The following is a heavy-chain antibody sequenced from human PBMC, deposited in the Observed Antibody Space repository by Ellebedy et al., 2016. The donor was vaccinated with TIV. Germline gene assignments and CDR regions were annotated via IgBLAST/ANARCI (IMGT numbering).Heavy chain of an antibody. CDR2: IIPIFDTA. D-gene: IGHD2-2*01. J-gene: IGHJ6*03. Sequence: SVKVSCXASGGTFSSYAISWVRQAPGQGLEWMGGIIPIFDTANYAQKFQGRVTITADESTSTAYMELSSLRSEDTAVYYCASCPFTCSSTSCYYFWDYYYMDVWGKGTTVTVSS. CDR1: GGTFSSYA. CDR3: ASCPFTCSSTSCYYFWDYYYMDV. V-gene: IGHV1-69*13.